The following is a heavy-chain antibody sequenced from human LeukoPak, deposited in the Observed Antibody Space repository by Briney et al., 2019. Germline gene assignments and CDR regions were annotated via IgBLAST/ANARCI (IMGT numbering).Heavy chain of an antibody. CDR2: ISAYNGNT. CDR3: ARVYDILTGYYIPFDY. CDR1: GYTFTSYG. D-gene: IGHD3-9*01. V-gene: IGHV1-18*01. Sequence: GASVKVSCKASGYTFTSYGISWVRQAPGQGLEWMGWISAYNGNTNYAQKLQGRVTMTTDTSTSTAYMELRRLRSDDTAVYYCARVYDILTGYYIPFDYWGQGTLVIVSS. J-gene: IGHJ4*02.